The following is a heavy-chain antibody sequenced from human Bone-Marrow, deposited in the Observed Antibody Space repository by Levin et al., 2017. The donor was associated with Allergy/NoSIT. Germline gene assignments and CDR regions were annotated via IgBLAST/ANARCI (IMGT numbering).Heavy chain of an antibody. J-gene: IGHJ4*02. D-gene: IGHD3-3*01. Sequence: PGGSLRLSCAASGFTFNLYAMSWVRQAPGQGLEWVSGIRGSGGSTYYADSVKGRFTISRDNSKNTVYLQMNSLRGEDTAVYYCAKGHFGNYDFWSGSFDYWGQGTLVTVSS. CDR2: IRGSGGST. V-gene: IGHV3-23*01. CDR3: AKGHFGNYDFWSGSFDY. CDR1: GFTFNLYA.